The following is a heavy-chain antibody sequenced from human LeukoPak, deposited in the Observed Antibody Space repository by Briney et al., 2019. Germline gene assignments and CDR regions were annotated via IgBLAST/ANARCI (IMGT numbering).Heavy chain of an antibody. CDR3: ARGGWQRDGDKDAFDI. D-gene: IGHD4-17*01. CDR2: INPNSGGT. J-gene: IGHJ3*02. V-gene: IGHV1-2*04. CDR1: GYTFTGHY. Sequence: GASVKVSCKASGYTFTGHYMHWVRQAPGPGLDWMGWINPNSGGTNYAQKFQGWATMTRDTSISTAYMELSRLRSDDTAVYYCARGGWQRDGDKDAFDIWGQGTMVTVSS.